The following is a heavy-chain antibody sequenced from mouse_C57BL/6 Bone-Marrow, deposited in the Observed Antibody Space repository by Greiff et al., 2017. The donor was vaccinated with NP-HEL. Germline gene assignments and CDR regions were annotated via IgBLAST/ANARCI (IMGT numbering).Heavy chain of an antibody. CDR3: ARDYDVAWFAY. D-gene: IGHD2-4*01. CDR1: GFTFSSYA. J-gene: IGHJ3*01. Sequence: DVMLVESGGGLVKPGGSLKLSCAASGFTFSSYAMSWVRQTPEKRLEWVATISDGGSYTFSPDNVKGRFIISRDNAKNNLYLQLSNPKSEDTAMCCCARDYDVAWFAYWGQGALVTVSA. V-gene: IGHV5-4*03. CDR2: ISDGGSYT.